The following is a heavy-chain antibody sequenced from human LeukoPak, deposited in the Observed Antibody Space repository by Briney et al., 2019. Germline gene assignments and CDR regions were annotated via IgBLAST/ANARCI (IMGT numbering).Heavy chain of an antibody. V-gene: IGHV3-43*01. CDR3: AKVSRRYFDWLLSDAFDI. J-gene: IGHJ3*02. D-gene: IGHD3-9*01. CDR2: ISWDGGST. CDR1: GFTFDDYT. Sequence: GGSLRLSCAASGFTFDDYTMHWVRQAPGKGLEWVSLISWDGGSTYYADSVKGRFTISRDNSKNSLYLQMNSLRTEDTALYYCAKVSRRYFDWLLSDAFDIWGQGTMVTVSS.